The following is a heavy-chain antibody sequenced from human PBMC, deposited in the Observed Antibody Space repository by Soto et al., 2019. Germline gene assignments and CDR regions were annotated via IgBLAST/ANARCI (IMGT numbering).Heavy chain of an antibody. CDR3: AKGLPYDSSGYSDAFDI. CDR2: ISGSGGST. V-gene: IGHV3-23*01. Sequence: PGWSLRLSCASSVFTFISYAMSWVRQAPGKGLEWVSAISGSGGSTYYADSVKGRFTISRDNSKNTLYLQMNSLRAEDTAVYYCAKGLPYDSSGYSDAFDIWGQGTMVTVSS. D-gene: IGHD3-22*01. CDR1: VFTFISYA. J-gene: IGHJ3*02.